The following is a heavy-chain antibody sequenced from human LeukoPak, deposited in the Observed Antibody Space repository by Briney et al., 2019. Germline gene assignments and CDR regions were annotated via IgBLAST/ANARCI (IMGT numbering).Heavy chain of an antibody. V-gene: IGHV4-39*07. CDR2: IYSSGNA. J-gene: IGHJ4*02. Sequence: SETLSPTCTVSGGSISSSGSYWGWIRQPPGKGLEWIGNIYSSGNAYYNPSLKSRVAISLDTSKNQFSLKLTSVTASDTAIYYCARERDYGDYWGQGTLVTVSS. CDR3: ARERDYGDY. CDR1: GGSISSSGSY.